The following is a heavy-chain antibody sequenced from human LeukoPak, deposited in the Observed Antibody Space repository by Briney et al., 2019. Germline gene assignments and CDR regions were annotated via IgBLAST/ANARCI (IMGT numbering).Heavy chain of an antibody. CDR1: GFTFSSYE. J-gene: IGHJ4*02. CDR2: ISGSGSTI. Sequence: GGSLRLSCAASGFTFSSYEMNWVRQAPGKGLEGVSYISGSGSTINYADSVRGRFTISRDNSKNTLYLQMNSLRAEDTAVYYCAKEIWPTVTTPGWTYFDYWGQGALVTVSS. D-gene: IGHD4-17*01. CDR3: AKEIWPTVTTPGWTYFDY. V-gene: IGHV3-48*03.